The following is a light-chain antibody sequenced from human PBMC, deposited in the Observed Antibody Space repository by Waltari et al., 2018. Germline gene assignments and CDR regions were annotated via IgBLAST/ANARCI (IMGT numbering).Light chain of an antibody. J-gene: IGKJ1*01. V-gene: IGKV1-5*03. CDR3: QQYSSDST. Sequence: DIQMTQSPSTLSASVGDRVTIVCRASQSISNWLAWYQQTSGKAPKILNYKASSLASGVPTTVSGSGSVTEFTLTISSLQPDEFATYYCQQYSSDSTFGQGTKVEIK. CDR1: QSISNW. CDR2: KAS.